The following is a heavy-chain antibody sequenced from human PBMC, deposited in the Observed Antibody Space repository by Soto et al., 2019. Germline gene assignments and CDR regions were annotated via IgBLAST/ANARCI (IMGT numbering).Heavy chain of an antibody. J-gene: IGHJ4*02. D-gene: IGHD4-17*01. V-gene: IGHV1-3*01. CDR3: ARGGMALVTTKMVY. CDR1: RYNFRITA. CDR2: SNAGNGNT. Sequence: SVSISLQRTRYNFRITAIHWARHAPGQRIEWMGWSNAGNGNTKYSQNFQGRVSITRDTSASTAYMELSSLRSEDKAVYYCARGGMALVTTKMVYWGQGNLVTGSA.